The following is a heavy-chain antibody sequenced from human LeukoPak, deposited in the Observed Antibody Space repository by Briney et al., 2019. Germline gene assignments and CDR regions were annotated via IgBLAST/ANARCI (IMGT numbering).Heavy chain of an antibody. Sequence: SETLSLTCAVYGGSFSAFYWSWIRRPPGEKLEWIGEINHSGSTNQNPSLKSRVTMSVDTSNHRFSLRLRSVTAADTAVYYCARMVRERHSFDIWGRGTMVTVSS. CDR2: INHSGST. J-gene: IGHJ3*02. D-gene: IGHD3-10*01. CDR3: ARMVRERHSFDI. CDR1: GGSFSAFY. V-gene: IGHV4-34*01.